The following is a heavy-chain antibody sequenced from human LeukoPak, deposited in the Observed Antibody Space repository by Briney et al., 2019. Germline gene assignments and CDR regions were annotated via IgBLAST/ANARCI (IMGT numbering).Heavy chain of an antibody. J-gene: IGHJ6*03. CDR3: ARWQWVSQNYYYMDV. D-gene: IGHD6-19*01. CDR1: GYSFRGYG. CDR2: IIAYNDKT. V-gene: IGHV1-18*01. Sequence: ASLKVSCKASGYSFRGYGISWVRQAPAQGLEWRGWIIAYNDKTIYSQKFQGRLTLTTDTSTTSVHMELRTLNSDDTAVYYCARWQWVSQNYYYMDVWGNGTTVIVSS.